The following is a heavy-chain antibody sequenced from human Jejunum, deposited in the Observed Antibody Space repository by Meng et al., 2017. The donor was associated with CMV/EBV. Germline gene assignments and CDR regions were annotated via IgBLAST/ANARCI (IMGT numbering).Heavy chain of an antibody. D-gene: IGHD5-24*01. J-gene: IGHJ4*02. V-gene: IGHV3-30-3*01. Sequence: LLIEAGGGVVQDERSLGRAWAAFGFTFSTYIIKWVRQAPGKGLEWVAVIAYDGSNKYYADSVKGRFTISRDNSKNTLYLQMNSLRAEDTAVYYCARGHDGYNYLFDYWGQGTLVTVSS. CDR1: GFTFSTYI. CDR3: ARGHDGYNYLFDY. CDR2: IAYDGSNK.